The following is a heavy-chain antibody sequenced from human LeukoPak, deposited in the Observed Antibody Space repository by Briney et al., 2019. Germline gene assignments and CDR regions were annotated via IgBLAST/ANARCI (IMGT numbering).Heavy chain of an antibody. D-gene: IGHD2-15*01. Sequence: GASVKHSCRASGYTFTGYYMHWVRQAPGQGLEWMGWINPNSGGTNYAQKFQGRVTMTRDTSISTAYMELSRLRSDDTAVYYCARDRAAAGGFDIWGQGTMVTVSS. CDR2: INPNSGGT. CDR1: GYTFTGYY. CDR3: ARDRAAAGGFDI. J-gene: IGHJ3*02. V-gene: IGHV1-2*02.